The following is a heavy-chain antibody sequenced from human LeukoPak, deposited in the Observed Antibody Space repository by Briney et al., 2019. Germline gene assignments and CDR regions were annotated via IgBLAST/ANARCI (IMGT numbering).Heavy chain of an antibody. CDR2: ISAYNGNT. Sequence: ASVKVSCKASGYTFTSYGISWVRQAPGQGLEWMGWISAYNGNTNYAQNLQGRVTMTTDTSTSTAYMELRSLRSDDTAVYYCARARIVGATQNPGAFDIWGKGAMVTVSS. J-gene: IGHJ3*02. V-gene: IGHV1-18*01. CDR1: GYTFTSYG. D-gene: IGHD1-26*01. CDR3: ARARIVGATQNPGAFDI.